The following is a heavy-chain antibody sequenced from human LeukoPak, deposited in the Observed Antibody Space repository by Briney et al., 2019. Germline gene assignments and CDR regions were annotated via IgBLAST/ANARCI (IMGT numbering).Heavy chain of an antibody. CDR1: GFTFSSYG. CDR3: AKAQWELNYYYYYMDV. J-gene: IGHJ6*03. V-gene: IGHV3-30*02. CDR2: IRYDGSNK. Sequence: GGSLRLSCAASGFTFSSYGMHWVRQAPGKGLEWVAFIRYDGSNKYYADSVKGRFTISRDYSKNTLYLQMNSLRTEDTAVYYCAKAQWELNYYYYYMDVWGKGTTVTVSS. D-gene: IGHD1-26*01.